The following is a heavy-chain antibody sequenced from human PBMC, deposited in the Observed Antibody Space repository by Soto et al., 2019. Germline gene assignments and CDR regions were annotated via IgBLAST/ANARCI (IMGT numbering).Heavy chain of an antibody. CDR2: ISSPGYT. CDR1: GFTFSDYY. CDR3: ARRGSTDNWFDP. D-gene: IGHD2-2*01. Sequence: PGGSLRPSCAASGFTFSDYYMSWIRQAPGKGLEWVSHISSPGYTNYADSVKGRFTISRDNGKNSLYLQMNSLRVEDTAVYYCARRGSTDNWFDPWGQGTLVTVPS. J-gene: IGHJ5*02. V-gene: IGHV3-11*03.